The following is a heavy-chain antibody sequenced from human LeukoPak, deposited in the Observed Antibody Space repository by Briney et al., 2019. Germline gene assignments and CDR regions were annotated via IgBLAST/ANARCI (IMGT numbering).Heavy chain of an antibody. CDR1: GGSISSYY. D-gene: IGHD6-19*01. CDR3: AREDSSGPLDY. Sequence: PSETLSLTCTVSGGSISSYYWSWIRQPPGKGLEWIGYIYCSGSTNYNPSLKSRVTISVDTSKNQFSLKLSSVTAADTAVYYCAREDSSGPLDYWGQGTLVTVSS. V-gene: IGHV4-59*01. CDR2: IYCSGST. J-gene: IGHJ4*02.